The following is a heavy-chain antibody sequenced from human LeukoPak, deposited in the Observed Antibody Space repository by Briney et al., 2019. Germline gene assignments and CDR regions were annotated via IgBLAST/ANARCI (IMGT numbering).Heavy chain of an antibody. D-gene: IGHD6-13*01. J-gene: IGHJ5*02. Sequence: ASVKVSCKASGYTFTSYGISWVRQAPGQGLEWMGWISAYNGNTNYAQKLQGRVTMTTDTSTSTAYMELRSLRSDDTAVYYCARDRSSSWEGDWFDPWGQGTLVTVSS. V-gene: IGHV1-18*01. CDR2: ISAYNGNT. CDR3: ARDRSSSWEGDWFDP. CDR1: GYTFTSYG.